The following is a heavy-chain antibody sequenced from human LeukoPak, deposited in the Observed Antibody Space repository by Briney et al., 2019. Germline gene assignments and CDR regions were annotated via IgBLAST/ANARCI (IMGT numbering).Heavy chain of an antibody. CDR3: ARTSHRGADAFDI. J-gene: IGHJ3*02. CDR1: GYYFTGYY. D-gene: IGHD3-10*01. Sequence: ASVKVSCKASGYYFTGYYMHWVRQAPGQGLEWMGWISGYNGNTNYAQRLQGRVTMTTDTSTSTAYMELRSLRSDDTAVYYCARTSHRGADAFDIWGQGTLVTVSS. V-gene: IGHV1-18*04. CDR2: ISGYNGNT.